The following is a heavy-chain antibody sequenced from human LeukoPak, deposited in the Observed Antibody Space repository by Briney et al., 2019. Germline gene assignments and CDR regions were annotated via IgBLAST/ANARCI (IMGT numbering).Heavy chain of an antibody. J-gene: IGHJ3*02. CDR1: GGSISSYY. D-gene: IGHD3/OR15-3a*01. CDR2: IYYSGST. V-gene: IGHV4-59*08. Sequence: SETLSLTCTVSGGSISSYYWSWIRRPPGKGLEWIGYIYYSGSTNYNPSLKSRVTISVDTSKNQFSLKLSSVTAADTAVYYCARRRKDSAFDIWGQGTMVTVSS. CDR3: ARRRKDSAFDI.